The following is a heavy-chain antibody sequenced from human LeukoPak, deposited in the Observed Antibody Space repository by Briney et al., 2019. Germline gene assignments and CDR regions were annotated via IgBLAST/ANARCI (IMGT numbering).Heavy chain of an antibody. CDR1: GFTFSSYS. CDR3: AAPERGYYYYMDV. J-gene: IGHJ6*03. CDR2: ISSSSSYI. V-gene: IGHV3-21*01. Sequence: GGPLRLSCAASGFTFSSYSMNWVRQAPGKGLEWVSSISSSSSYIYYADSVKGRFTISRDNAKNSLYLQMNSLRAEDTAVYYCAAPERGYYYYMDVWGKGTTVTVSS.